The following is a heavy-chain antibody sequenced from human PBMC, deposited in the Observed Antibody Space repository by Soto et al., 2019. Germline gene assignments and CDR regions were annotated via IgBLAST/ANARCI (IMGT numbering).Heavy chain of an antibody. CDR2: ICDSGST. CDR1: SGSINKYC. D-gene: IGHD3-16*01. CDR3: ARQGENDYFDF. Sequence: PSETLSLTCTVASGSINKYCWSWIRQPPGKELEWTGYICDSGSTNYNPSLTSRVTMSVDTSKNQFSLNLSSMTAADTAIYYCARQGENDYFDFWGQGALVTVSS. V-gene: IGHV4-59*08. J-gene: IGHJ4*02.